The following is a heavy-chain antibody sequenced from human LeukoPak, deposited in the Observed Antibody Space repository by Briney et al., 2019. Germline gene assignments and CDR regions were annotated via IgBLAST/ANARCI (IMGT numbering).Heavy chain of an antibody. CDR2: IYYSGST. CDR1: GDSVSSRIYY. Sequence: KSSETLSLTCTVSGDSVSSRIYYWGWIRQPPGKGLEWIGSIYYSGSTYYSPSLESRVTISVDTSKNQFSLKLSSVTATDTSVYYCARHLRANSGTFGKHSDLWGRGTLVTVSS. D-gene: IGHD6-13*01. V-gene: IGHV4-39*01. CDR3: ARHLRANSGTFGKHSDL. J-gene: IGHJ2*01.